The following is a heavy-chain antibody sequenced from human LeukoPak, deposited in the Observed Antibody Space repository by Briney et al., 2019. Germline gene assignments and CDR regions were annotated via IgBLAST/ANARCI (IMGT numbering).Heavy chain of an antibody. CDR2: INSDGSST. J-gene: IGHJ4*02. D-gene: IGHD5-24*01. CDR3: ARDEPDAKLDY. V-gene: IGHV3-74*01. CDR1: GFTFSSYW. Sequence: GGSLRLSCAASGFTFSSYWMHWVRQAPGKGLVWVSRINSDGSSTSYADSVKGRFTISRDNAKNSLTLQMNSLRAEDTAVYYCARDEPDAKLDYWGQGTLVTVSS.